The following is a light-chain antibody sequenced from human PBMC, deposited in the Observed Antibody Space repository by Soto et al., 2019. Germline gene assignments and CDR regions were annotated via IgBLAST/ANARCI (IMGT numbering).Light chain of an antibody. Sequence: EIVLTQSPGTLSLSPGERATLSCRASQSISSSYLAWYQQKPGQAPRLLIYGASNRATGIPDRFSGSGSGTDFTLTISRLEPEDFAVYYCQHFGNSLFTFGPGNKVDIK. V-gene: IGKV3-20*01. J-gene: IGKJ3*01. CDR1: QSISSSY. CDR2: GAS. CDR3: QHFGNSLFT.